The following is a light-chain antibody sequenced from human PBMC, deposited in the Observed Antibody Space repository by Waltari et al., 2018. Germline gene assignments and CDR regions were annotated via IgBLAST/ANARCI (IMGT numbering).Light chain of an antibody. CDR3: SSYAGSNTCV. J-gene: IGLJ3*02. Sequence: SALTQPPSTSGSPGQSGTISCTGPSSDVCGYDYVSWYQQPPGKAPKLMIYEVSKRPSGGPDRFSGSKSGNTASLTVSGLQAEDEADYYCSSYAGSNTCVFGGGTKLTVL. CDR2: EVS. V-gene: IGLV2-8*01. CDR1: SSDVCGYDY.